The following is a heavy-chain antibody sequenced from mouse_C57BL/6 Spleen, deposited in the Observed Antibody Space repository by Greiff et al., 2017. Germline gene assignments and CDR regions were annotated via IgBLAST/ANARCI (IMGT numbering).Heavy chain of an antibody. Sequence: EVKLVESGGGLVQPKGSLKLSCAASGFTFTTYSMHWVRQAPGQGLEWVARIRRKSSSYATYYADSVKDRFTISRDDSQSMLYLIMNILETEDTAMYYCVKGEDYYDYPWFAYWGQGTLVTVSA. CDR3: VKGEDYYDYPWFAY. CDR2: IRRKSSSYAT. V-gene: IGHV10-3*01. J-gene: IGHJ3*01. CDR1: GFTFTTYS. D-gene: IGHD2-4*01.